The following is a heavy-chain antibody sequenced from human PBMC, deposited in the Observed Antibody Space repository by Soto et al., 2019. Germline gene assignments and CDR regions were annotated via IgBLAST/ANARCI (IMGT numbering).Heavy chain of an antibody. CDR1: GGPISSGGYY. Sequence: SETLSLTCTVSGGPISSGGYYWSWIRQHPGKGLEWIGYIYYSGSTYYNPSLKSRVTISVDTSKNQFSLKLSSVTAADTAVYYCARTGGSSGGSLDYWGQGTLVTVSS. V-gene: IGHV4-31*03. CDR2: IYYSGST. J-gene: IGHJ4*02. D-gene: IGHD2-15*01. CDR3: ARTGGSSGGSLDY.